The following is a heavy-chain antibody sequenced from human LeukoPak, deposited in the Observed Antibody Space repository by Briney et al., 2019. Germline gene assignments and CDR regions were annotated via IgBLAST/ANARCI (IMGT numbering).Heavy chain of an antibody. Sequence: ASVKVSCKASGYRFTRFGIGWMRQAPGQGFEWMGWITPNNGNTNFAQKFQGRVTMTTDTSTSTAYMELRSLRSDDTAVYYCARAWEVIRGYYFDYWGQGTLVTVSS. CDR3: ARAWEVIRGYYFDY. CDR2: ITPNNGNT. J-gene: IGHJ4*02. V-gene: IGHV1-18*01. D-gene: IGHD1-26*01. CDR1: GYRFTRFG.